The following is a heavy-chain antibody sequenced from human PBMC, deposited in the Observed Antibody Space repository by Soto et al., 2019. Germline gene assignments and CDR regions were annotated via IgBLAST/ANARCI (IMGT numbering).Heavy chain of an antibody. CDR3: VRDFGWYFRSGYMDV. D-gene: IGHD3-3*01. CDR2: INEDSSYI. CDR1: GFSFISYS. J-gene: IGHJ6*03. V-gene: IGHV3-21*02. Sequence: EVQLVESGGGLVKPGGSLRLSCAASGFSFISYSMNWVRQAPGKGLEWVSSINEDSSYIYYAHSLRGRFTISRDNAKDSLYLQMNSLRAEDTAVYYCVRDFGWYFRSGYMDVWGGGATVTVSS.